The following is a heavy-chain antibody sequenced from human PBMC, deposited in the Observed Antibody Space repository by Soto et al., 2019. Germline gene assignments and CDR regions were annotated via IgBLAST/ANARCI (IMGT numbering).Heavy chain of an antibody. J-gene: IGHJ4*02. D-gene: IGHD2-2*01. Sequence: SVKVSCKASGGTFSSYTISWVRQAPGQGLEWMGRIIPILGIANYAQKFQGRVTITADKSTSTAYMELSSLRSEDTAVYYCAAHCSSTSCYAGDLDYWGQGTLVTVSS. V-gene: IGHV1-69*02. CDR3: AAHCSSTSCYAGDLDY. CDR2: IIPILGIA. CDR1: GGTFSSYT.